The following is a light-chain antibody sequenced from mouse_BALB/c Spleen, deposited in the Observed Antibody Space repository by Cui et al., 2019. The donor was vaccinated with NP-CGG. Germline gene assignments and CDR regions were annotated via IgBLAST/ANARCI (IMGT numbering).Light chain of an antibody. CDR3: ALWYSNHWV. J-gene: IGLJ1*01. CDR2: GTN. Sequence: QAVVSHESAITTSPGETVTLTCRSSTGAVTPSNYANWVQEKPDHLFTGLIGGTNNRPPGVPARFSGSLIGDKAALTITGAQTEDEAIYFCALWYSNHWVFGGGTKLTVL. CDR1: TGAVTPSNY. V-gene: IGLV1*01.